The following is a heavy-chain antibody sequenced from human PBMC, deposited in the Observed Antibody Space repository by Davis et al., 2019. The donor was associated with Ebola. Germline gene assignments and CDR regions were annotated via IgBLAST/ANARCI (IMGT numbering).Heavy chain of an antibody. CDR3: ARGWMER. CDR2: ISYDGSNK. CDR1: GFTFSSYG. V-gene: IGHV3-30*03. Sequence: GESLKISCAASGFTFSSYGMHWVRQAPGKGLEWVAVISYDGSNKYYADSVKGRFTISRDNSKNTLYLQMNSLRAEDTAVYYCARGWMERWGQGTLVIVSS. D-gene: IGHD5-12*01. J-gene: IGHJ4*02.